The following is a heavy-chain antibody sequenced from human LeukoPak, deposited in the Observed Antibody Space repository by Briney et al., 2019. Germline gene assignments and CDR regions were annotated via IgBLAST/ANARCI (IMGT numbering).Heavy chain of an antibody. Sequence: PGGSLRLSCAASGFTFSSYGMHWVRQAPGKGLGWVAVIWYDGSNKYYADSVKGRFTISRDNSKNTLYLQMNSLRAEDTAVYYCARGNALNYYDSSGYYSGTRRPIYYFDYWGQGTLVTVSS. CDR1: GFTFSSYG. J-gene: IGHJ4*02. CDR3: ARGNALNYYDSSGYYSGTRRPIYYFDY. CDR2: IWYDGSNK. D-gene: IGHD3-22*01. V-gene: IGHV3-33*01.